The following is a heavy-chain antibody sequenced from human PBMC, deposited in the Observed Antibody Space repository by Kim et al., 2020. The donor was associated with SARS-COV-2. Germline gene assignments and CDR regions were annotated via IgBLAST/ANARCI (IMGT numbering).Heavy chain of an antibody. CDR1: GVSITSNRYF. J-gene: IGHJ3*02. Sequence: SETLSLTCSVSGVSITSNRYFWGWIRQSPGKGLEWIGSIYYSGDTYYNPSLKSRVTISVDTSKNQMSLTVTSVTAADTAVYFCARSRGELLLYAFDIWG. V-gene: IGHV4-39*01. CDR2: IYYSGDT. CDR3: ARSRGELLLYAFDI. D-gene: IGHD1-7*01.